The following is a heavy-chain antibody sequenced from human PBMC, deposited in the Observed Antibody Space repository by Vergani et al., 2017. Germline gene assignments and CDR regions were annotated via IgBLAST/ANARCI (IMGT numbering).Heavy chain of an antibody. J-gene: IGHJ4*02. V-gene: IGHV3-21*01. CDR2: ISSSSSYI. D-gene: IGHD1-20*01. CDR1: GFTFSSYS. Sequence: EVQLVESGGGLVKPGGSLRLSCAASGFTFSSYSMNWVRQAPGKGLEWVSSISSSSSYIYYADSVKGRFTISRDNAKNSLYLQMNSLRAEDTAVYYCAGEDTLTGMFDYWGQGTLVTVSS. CDR3: AGEDTLTGMFDY.